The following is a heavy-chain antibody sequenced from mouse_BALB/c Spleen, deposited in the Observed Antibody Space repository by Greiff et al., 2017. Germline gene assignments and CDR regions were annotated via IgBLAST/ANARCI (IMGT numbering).Heavy chain of an antibody. Sequence: VQLQQSGPELVKPGASVKMSCKASGYTFTSYVMHWVEQKPGQGLEWIGYINPYNDGTKYNEKFKGKATLTSDKSSSTAYMELSSLTSEDSAVYYCARGGYYDYFAYWGQGTLVTVSA. CDR1: GYTFTSYV. D-gene: IGHD2-4*01. CDR2: INPYNDGT. J-gene: IGHJ3*01. V-gene: IGHV1-14*01. CDR3: ARGGYYDYFAY.